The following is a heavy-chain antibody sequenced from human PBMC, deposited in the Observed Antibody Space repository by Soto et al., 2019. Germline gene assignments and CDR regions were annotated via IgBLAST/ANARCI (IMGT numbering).Heavy chain of an antibody. CDR1: GNIFRSYA. CDR3: VANHGAASYPRD. J-gene: IGHJ4*02. D-gene: IGHD3-10*01. V-gene: IGHV1-18*01. CDR2: IAAYDGAT. Sequence: HLVQSGTEVKKPGASVKVSCKASGNIFRSYAFSWVRQAPGQEPEYMGMIAAYDGATYYAQKFRGRVTMTTDTSATPVYLELRDLRSADTAVYYCVANHGAASYPRDWGQGTLVTVSS.